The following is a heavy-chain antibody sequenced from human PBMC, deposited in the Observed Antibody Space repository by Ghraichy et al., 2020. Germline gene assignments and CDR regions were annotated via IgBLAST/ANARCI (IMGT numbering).Heavy chain of an antibody. V-gene: IGHV3-23*01. Sequence: GGSLRLSCAASGFTFSSYAMSWVRQAPGKGLEWVSAISGSGGSTYYADSVKGRFTISRDNSKNTLYLQMNSLRAEDTVVYYCAKVSGIAVAADYWGQGTLVTVSS. CDR3: AKVSGIAVAADY. D-gene: IGHD6-19*01. CDR1: GFTFSSYA. J-gene: IGHJ4*02. CDR2: ISGSGGST.